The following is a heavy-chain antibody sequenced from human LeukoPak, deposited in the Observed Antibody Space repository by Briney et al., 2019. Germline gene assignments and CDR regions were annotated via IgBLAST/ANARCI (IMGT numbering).Heavy chain of an antibody. J-gene: IGHJ4*02. D-gene: IGHD5-12*01. Sequence: ASVKVSCKASGYTFTSYDINWVRQATGQGLEWMGWMNANSGNTGYAQKFQGRVTMTRNTSISTAYMELRRLRSDDTAVYYCARGNLRKYYFDYWGQGTLVTVSS. CDR1: GYTFTSYD. CDR2: MNANSGNT. CDR3: ARGNLRKYYFDY. V-gene: IGHV1-8*01.